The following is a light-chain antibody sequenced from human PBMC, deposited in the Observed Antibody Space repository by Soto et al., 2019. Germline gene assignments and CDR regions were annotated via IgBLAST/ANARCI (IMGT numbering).Light chain of an antibody. CDR3: QQSYSTATWT. Sequence: AIRMTQSPSSLSASTGDRVTITCRASQGISSYLAWYQQKPGKAPKLLIYAASTLQSGVPSRFSGSGSGTDFTLTISSLQPEDFATYYCQQSYSTATWTFGQGTKVDIK. J-gene: IGKJ1*01. CDR1: QGISSY. CDR2: AAS. V-gene: IGKV1-8*01.